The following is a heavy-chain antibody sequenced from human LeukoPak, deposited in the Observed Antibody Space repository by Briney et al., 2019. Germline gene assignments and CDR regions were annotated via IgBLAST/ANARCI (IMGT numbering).Heavy chain of an antibody. J-gene: IGHJ6*03. CDR3: ARGRTPPRSWYPNTQNYYYYMDV. Sequence: SETLSLTCTVYGGSFSGYYWSWLRQPPGKGLEWIGEINHSGSTNYNPSLKSRVTISVDTSKNQFSLKLSSVTAADTAVYYCARGRTPPRSWYPNTQNYYYYMDVWGKGTTVTVSS. CDR1: GGSFSGYY. CDR2: INHSGST. V-gene: IGHV4-34*01. D-gene: IGHD6-13*01.